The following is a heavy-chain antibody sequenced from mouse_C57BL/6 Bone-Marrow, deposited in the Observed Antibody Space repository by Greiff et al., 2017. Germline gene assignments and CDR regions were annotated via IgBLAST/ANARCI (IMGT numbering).Heavy chain of an antibody. V-gene: IGHV1-55*01. D-gene: IGHD2-2*01. CDR1: GYTFTSYW. J-gene: IGHJ2*01. CDR3: ARWRVTFDY. Sequence: VLLQQPGAELVKPGASVKMSCKASGYTFTSYWITWVKQRPGQGLEWIGDIYPGSGSTYYNEKFKSKATLTVDTSSSTAYMQLSSLTSEDSAVYYCARWRVTFDYWGQGTTLTVSS. CDR2: IYPGSGST.